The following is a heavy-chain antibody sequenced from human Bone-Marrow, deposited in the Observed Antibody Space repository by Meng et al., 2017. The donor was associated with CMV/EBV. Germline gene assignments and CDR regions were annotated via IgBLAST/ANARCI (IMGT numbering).Heavy chain of an antibody. CDR1: GFTFSDYY. D-gene: IGHD5-18*01. V-gene: IGHV3-11*04. CDR2: ISSSGSTI. J-gene: IGHJ6*01. CDR3: ARTAMVYYYYGMDV. Sequence: GGSLRLSCAASGFTFSDYYMSWIRQAPGKGLEWVSYISSSGSTIYYADSAKGRFTISRDNAKNSLYLQMNSLRAEDTAVYYCARTAMVYYYYGMDVWGQGTTVTVYS.